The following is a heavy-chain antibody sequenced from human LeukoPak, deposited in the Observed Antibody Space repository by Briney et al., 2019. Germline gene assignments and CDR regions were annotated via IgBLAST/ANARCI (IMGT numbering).Heavy chain of an antibody. CDR2: ISGSGGST. CDR3: AKVNIAVAGSPLGYFQH. J-gene: IGHJ1*01. D-gene: IGHD6-19*01. V-gene: IGHV3-23*01. Sequence: GGSLRLSCAASGFTYSSYAMSWVRQAAGKGLEWVSAISGSGGSTYYADSVKGRFTISRDNSKNTLYLQMNSLRAEDTAVYYCAKVNIAVAGSPLGYFQHWGQGTLVTVSS. CDR1: GFTYSSYA.